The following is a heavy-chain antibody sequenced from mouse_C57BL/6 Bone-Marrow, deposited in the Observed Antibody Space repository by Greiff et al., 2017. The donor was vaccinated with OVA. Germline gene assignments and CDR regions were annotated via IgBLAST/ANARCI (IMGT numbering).Heavy chain of an antibody. CDR2: INPGSGGT. D-gene: IGHD2-10*01. Sequence: QVQLQQSGAELVRPGTSVTVSCKASGYAFTNYLIEWVKQRPGQGLEWIGVINPGSGGTNYNEKFKGKATLTADKSSSTAYMQLGSLTSREAAVYISERWPYYRDYWGQGTTLTVSS. CDR3: ERWPYYRDY. V-gene: IGHV1-54*01. J-gene: IGHJ2*01. CDR1: GYAFTNYL.